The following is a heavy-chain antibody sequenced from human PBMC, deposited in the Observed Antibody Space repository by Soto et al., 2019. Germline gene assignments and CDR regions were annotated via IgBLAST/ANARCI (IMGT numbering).Heavy chain of an antibody. CDR1: GNTFTYRY. V-gene: IGHV1-45*02. J-gene: IGHJ4*02. CDR3: ATGGAGSGPFTWELPDH. Sequence: QMQLVQSGAEVKRTGSSVTVSCKALGNTFTYRYLHWVRQAPGQALEWMGWITPFSGDVHYAQKFQERVTITRDRSISTAFMRMCSLRSDDTAMYYCATGGAGSGPFTWELPDHWGQGTLVTVSS. CDR2: ITPFSGDV. D-gene: IGHD1-26*01.